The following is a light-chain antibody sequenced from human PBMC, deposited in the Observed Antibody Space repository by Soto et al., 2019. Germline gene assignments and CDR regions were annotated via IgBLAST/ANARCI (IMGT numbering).Light chain of an antibody. Sequence: EIVLTQSPATLYVSPGERATLSCRASQSVNQKLGWYQQKPGQAPRLLIYVASYRATGIPARFSGCGSGTEYTLTISNLQTEDFAVYYCQQFNNWPHTFGQGTRLEIK. CDR1: QSVNQK. J-gene: IGKJ2*01. V-gene: IGKV3-15*01. CDR3: QQFNNWPHT. CDR2: VAS.